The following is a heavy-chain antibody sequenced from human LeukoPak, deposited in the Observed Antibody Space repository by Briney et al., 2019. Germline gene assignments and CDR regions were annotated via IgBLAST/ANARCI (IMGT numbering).Heavy chain of an antibody. CDR3: ARDYDFWSEGWFDP. Sequence: PSGTLSLTCAVSGGSISSSNWWSWVRQPPGRGLEWIGEMYPSGSTNYNPSLKSRVTTSVDTSKNQFSLKLSSVTAADTAVYYCARDYDFWSEGWFDPWGQGTLVTVSS. CDR2: MYPSGST. D-gene: IGHD3-3*01. J-gene: IGHJ5*02. V-gene: IGHV4-4*02. CDR1: GGSISSSNW.